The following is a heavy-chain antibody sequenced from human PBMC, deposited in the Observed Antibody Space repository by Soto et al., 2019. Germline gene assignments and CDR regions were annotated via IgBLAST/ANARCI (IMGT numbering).Heavy chain of an antibody. V-gene: IGHV3-30*18. CDR1: GFTFSDYG. CDR2: ISSDGSHD. D-gene: IGHD2-8*01. CDR3: AKEPKCCTFGSHFLDTWFDP. J-gene: IGHJ5*02. Sequence: QVQLVESGGGVVQPGRSLRLSCAASGFTFSDYGMHWVRQTPGKGLEWVAVISSDGSHDFYTDSVKCRFTISRDNSKNTLYLQMTSLRTEDTAVYFCAKEPKCCTFGSHFLDTWFDPWGQGTQVTVSS.